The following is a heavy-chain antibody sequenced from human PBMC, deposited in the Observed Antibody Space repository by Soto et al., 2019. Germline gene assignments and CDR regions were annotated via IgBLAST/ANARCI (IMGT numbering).Heavy chain of an antibody. CDR1: GGTIIRYY. CDR3: HGGSDYDFWSGYSNDYYYYGMDV. V-gene: IGHV4-4*07. CDR2: IYTSGST. Sequence: PSETLSLTCTVSGGTIIRYYWSWMRQPAGKGLEWIGRIYTSGSTNYNPSLKSRVTMSVDTSKNHFSLKLSSVTAADTAVYYCHGGSDYDFWSGYSNDYYYYGMDVWGQGTTVTVSS. J-gene: IGHJ6*02. D-gene: IGHD3-3*01.